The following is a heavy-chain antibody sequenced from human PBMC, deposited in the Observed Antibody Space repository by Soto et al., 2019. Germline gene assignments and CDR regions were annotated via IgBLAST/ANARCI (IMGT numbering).Heavy chain of an antibody. CDR1: GGSFSGYY. CDR3: ARGKAPARPRWFDP. Sequence: QVQLQQWGAGLLKPSETLSLTCAVYGGSFSGYYWSWIRQPPGKGLEWIGEINHSGSTNYNPSLKSRVTISVDTSKNQFSLKLSSVTAADTAVYYCARGKAPARPRWFDPWGQGTLVTVSS. J-gene: IGHJ5*02. D-gene: IGHD6-6*01. CDR2: INHSGST. V-gene: IGHV4-34*01.